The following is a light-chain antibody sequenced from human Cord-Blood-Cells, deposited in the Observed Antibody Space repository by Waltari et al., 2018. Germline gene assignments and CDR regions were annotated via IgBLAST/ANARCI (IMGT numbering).Light chain of an antibody. CDR1: XXXVXXYXX. V-gene: IGLV2-14*01. J-gene: IGLJ2*01. Sequence: QSALTQPASVSGSPGQXXXXXXXXXXXXVXXYXXXPWYQQHPVKAPKLMIYDVSNRPSGVSNRFSDSKSGNTASLTISGLQAEDEADYYCSSYTSSSTVVFGGGTKLTVL. CDR3: SSYTSSSTVV. CDR2: DVS.